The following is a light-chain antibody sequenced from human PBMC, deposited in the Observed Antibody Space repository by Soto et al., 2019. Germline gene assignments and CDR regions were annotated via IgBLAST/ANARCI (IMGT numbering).Light chain of an antibody. Sequence: IPMTQSPSPLPASARARAPITCRFSQTITSWLAWYQQKPGKAPKLLIYKASTLKSGVPSRFSGSGSGTEFTLTISSLQPDDFATYYCQQYNTYSSLTFGGGTKVDIK. CDR1: QTITSW. CDR3: QQYNTYSSLT. J-gene: IGKJ4*01. V-gene: IGKV1-5*03. CDR2: KAS.